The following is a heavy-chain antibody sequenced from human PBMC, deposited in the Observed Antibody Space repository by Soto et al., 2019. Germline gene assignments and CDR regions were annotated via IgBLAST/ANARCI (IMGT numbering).Heavy chain of an antibody. CDR1: GFTFSSYS. V-gene: IGHV3-48*01. J-gene: IGHJ4*02. D-gene: IGHD4-17*01. CDR2: ISSSSSTI. Sequence: GGSLRLSCAASGFTFSSYSMNWVRQAPGKGLEWVSYISSSSSTIYYADSVKGRFTISRDNAKNSLYLQMNSLRAEDTAVYYCARLRRLRWSHYPGQATLVSGSS. CDR3: ARLRRLRWSHY.